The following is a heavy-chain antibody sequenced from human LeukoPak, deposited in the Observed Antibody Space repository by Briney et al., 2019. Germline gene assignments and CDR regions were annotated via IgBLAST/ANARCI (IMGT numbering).Heavy chain of an antibody. V-gene: IGHV3-23*01. D-gene: IGHD1-7*01. CDR2: ISGSGGST. CDR3: ASPRITGTSRPFDY. Sequence: GGSLRLSCAAPGFSFSSYAMNWVRQAPGKGLEWVSVISGSGGSTYYADSVKGRFTISRDNSKNTLDLQMNSLRAEDTAVYYCASPRITGTSRPFDYWGQRTLVTVSS. CDR1: GFSFSSYA. J-gene: IGHJ4*02.